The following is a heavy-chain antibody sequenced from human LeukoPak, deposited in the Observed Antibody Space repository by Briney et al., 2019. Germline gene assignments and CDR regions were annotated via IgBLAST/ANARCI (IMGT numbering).Heavy chain of an antibody. V-gene: IGHV3-23*01. CDR1: GFTISSYA. J-gene: IGHJ4*02. CDR3: AKEAARAWDYDFWSGYYTGFDY. Sequence: HTGGSLRLSCAASGFTISSYAMSWVRQAPGKGLEWVSAISGSGGSTYYADSVKGRFTISRDNSKNTLYLQMNSLRAEDTAVYYCAKEAARAWDYDFWSGYYTGFDYWGQGTLVTVSS. D-gene: IGHD3-3*01. CDR2: ISGSGGST.